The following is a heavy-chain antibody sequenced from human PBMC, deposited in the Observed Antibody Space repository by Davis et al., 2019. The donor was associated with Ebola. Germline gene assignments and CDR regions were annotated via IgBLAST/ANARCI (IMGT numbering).Heavy chain of an antibody. CDR1: GYSFTTYW. CDR2: IFPGDSDT. Sequence: GGSLRLSCKGSGYSFTTYWIVWVRQMPGKGLESMGIIFPGDSDTRYSPSFQGQVTISADKSISTAYLQWSSLKASDTAMYYCARGTDGYNPGGYFDSWGQGTLVTVSS. CDR3: ARGTDGYNPGGYFDS. V-gene: IGHV5-51*01. J-gene: IGHJ4*02. D-gene: IGHD5-24*01.